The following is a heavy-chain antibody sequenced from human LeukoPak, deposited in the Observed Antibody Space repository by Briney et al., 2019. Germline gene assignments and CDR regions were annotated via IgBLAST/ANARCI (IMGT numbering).Heavy chain of an antibody. CDR1: GFTFSGSA. J-gene: IGHJ6*02. V-gene: IGHV3-73*01. CDR3: TRGREYQLPGVDYYYGMDV. Sequence: PGGSLRLSCAASGFTFSGSAMHWVRQASGKGLEWVGRIRSKANSYATAYAASVKGRFTISRDDSKNTAYLQMNSLKTEDTAVYYCTRGREYQLPGVDYYYGMDVWGQGTTVTVSS. D-gene: IGHD2-2*01. CDR2: IRSKANSYAT.